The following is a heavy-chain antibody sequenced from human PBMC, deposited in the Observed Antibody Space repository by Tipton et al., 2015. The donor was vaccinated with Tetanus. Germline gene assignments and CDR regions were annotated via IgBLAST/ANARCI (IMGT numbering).Heavy chain of an antibody. CDR2: IYESGDT. CDR1: GGSIRGGTFY. Sequence: TLSLTCTVSGGSIRGGTFYWGWIRQPPGKGLEWIGSIYESGDTYYIPSLKSRVTISVDTSKNQFSLNLNSMAAADTGVYYCARNQSGYFTPFDYWGQGNLVTVSS. V-gene: IGHV4-39*01. D-gene: IGHD3-3*01. CDR3: ARNQSGYFTPFDY. J-gene: IGHJ4*02.